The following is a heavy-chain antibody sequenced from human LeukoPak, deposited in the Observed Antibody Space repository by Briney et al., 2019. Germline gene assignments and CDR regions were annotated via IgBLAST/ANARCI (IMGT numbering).Heavy chain of an antibody. CDR1: GFKFSSFS. V-gene: IGHV3-48*04. J-gene: IGHJ4*02. D-gene: IGHD3-16*01. Sequence: PGGSLRLSCTASGFKFSSFSMNWARQAPGKGLEWLSYISSTSSAIYYADSVKGRFTISRDNAKNSLYLQMDSLRAEDTAIYYCARVIVSYGDAAYWGQGTLVTVSS. CDR3: ARVIVSYGDAAY. CDR2: ISSTSSAI.